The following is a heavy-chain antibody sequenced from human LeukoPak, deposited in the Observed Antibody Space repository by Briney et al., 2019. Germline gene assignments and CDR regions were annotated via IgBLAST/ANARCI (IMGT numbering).Heavy chain of an antibody. D-gene: IGHD3-22*01. V-gene: IGHV3-21*01. CDR1: GFTFSSYA. CDR3: ARGEGGYYDSSGYYPHTFDY. Sequence: GGSLRLSCAASGFTFSSYAMSWVRQAPGKGLEWVSSISSSSSYIYYADSVKGRFTISRDNAKNSLYLQMNSLRAEDTAVYYCARGEGGYYDSSGYYPHTFDYWGQGTLVTVSS. J-gene: IGHJ4*02. CDR2: ISSSSSYI.